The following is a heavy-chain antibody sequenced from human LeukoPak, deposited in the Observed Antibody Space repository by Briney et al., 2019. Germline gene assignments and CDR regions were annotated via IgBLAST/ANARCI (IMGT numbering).Heavy chain of an antibody. Sequence: GASVKVSCKTPGYIFTSYNIYWVRQAPGQGLEWMGIINPSGGSTNYAQKFQGRDTMTRDTSTSTVYMELSSLRSEDTAVYYCARFAVHRRITVPGQFGLDYWGQGTLVSVSS. CDR2: INPSGGST. CDR1: GYIFTSYN. V-gene: IGHV1-46*01. J-gene: IGHJ4*02. CDR3: ARFAVHRRITVPGQFGLDY. D-gene: IGHD6-19*01.